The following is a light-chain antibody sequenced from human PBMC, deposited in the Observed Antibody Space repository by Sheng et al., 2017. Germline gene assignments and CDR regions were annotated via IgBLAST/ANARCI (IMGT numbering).Light chain of an antibody. Sequence: QSALTQPASVSGSPGQSITISCIGTSSDVGGYNSVSWYQQHPGKAPKLMIYDVGKRPSGVSNRFSGSKSDNTASLTISGLQAEDEADYYCMSYTSRIVYVFGTGTKVTVL. CDR1: SSDVGGYNS. CDR3: MSYTSRIVYV. V-gene: IGLV2-14*01. J-gene: IGLJ1*01. CDR2: DVG.